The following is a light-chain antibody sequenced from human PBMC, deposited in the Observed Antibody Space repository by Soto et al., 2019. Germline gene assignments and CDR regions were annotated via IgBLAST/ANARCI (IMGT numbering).Light chain of an antibody. CDR2: DVS. Sequence: QSALTQPRSVSGSPGQSVTISCTGTSSDVGGYNYVSWYQQHPGKAPKVMIYDVSKWPSGVPDRFSGSKSGNTASLTISGIQAEDEADYYCCSYAGSYTWVFGGGTKLTVL. V-gene: IGLV2-11*01. CDR1: SSDVGGYNY. J-gene: IGLJ3*02. CDR3: CSYAGSYTWV.